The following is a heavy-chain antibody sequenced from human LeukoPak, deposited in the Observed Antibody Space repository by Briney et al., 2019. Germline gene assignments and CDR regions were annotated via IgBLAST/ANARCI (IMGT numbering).Heavy chain of an antibody. CDR3: ARADGDYGAFDP. J-gene: IGHJ5*02. CDR2: IKSKTDGGTT. Sequence: GGSLRLSCAASGFTFSNAWMSWVRQAPGKGLEWVGRIKSKTDGGTTDYAAPVKGRFTISRDDSKNTLYLQMNSLKTEDTAVYYCARADGDYGAFDPWGQGTLVTVSS. V-gene: IGHV3-15*01. CDR1: GFTFSNAW. D-gene: IGHD4-17*01.